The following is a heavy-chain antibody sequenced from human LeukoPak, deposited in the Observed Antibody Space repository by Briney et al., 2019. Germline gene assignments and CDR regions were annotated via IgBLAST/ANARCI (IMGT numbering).Heavy chain of an antibody. V-gene: IGHV4-39*01. Sequence: SETLSLTCNVSGGSINRNDYSWAWIRQPPGKGLEWIGSIYYSEATEYNPSLKSRVTISVDTSKNQFSLKVSSVIAADTAVYYCESGSFEDYGDYARGDYFAYWGQGTLVAVSS. CDR2: IYYSEAT. CDR3: ESGSFEDYGDYARGDYFAY. D-gene: IGHD4-17*01. J-gene: IGHJ4*02. CDR1: GGSINRNDYS.